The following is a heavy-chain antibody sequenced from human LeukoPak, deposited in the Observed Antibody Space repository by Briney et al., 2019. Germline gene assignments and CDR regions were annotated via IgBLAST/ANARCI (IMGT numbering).Heavy chain of an antibody. CDR1: GFTLSSYS. CDR3: ARGGYEFDH. CDR2: ISTSSSTI. J-gene: IGHJ4*02. Sequence: GGSLRLSCAASGFTLSSYSMNWVRQAPGEGLEWVSYISTSSSTIYYADSVRGRFTIARDNAENSLYLQLNSLRAEDTAVYYCARGGYEFDHWGQGTLVTVSS. V-gene: IGHV3-48*04. D-gene: IGHD5-12*01.